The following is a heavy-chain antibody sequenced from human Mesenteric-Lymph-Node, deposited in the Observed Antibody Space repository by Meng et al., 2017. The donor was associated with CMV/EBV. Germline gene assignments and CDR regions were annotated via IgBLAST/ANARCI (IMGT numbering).Heavy chain of an antibody. Sequence: CAGEGETCSGYNWSGIRQAPEKGLEGIGQINDSGNTNDNPSRKSRGIMSVDTSKNQFSLKLSSMTAADTAVYYCAREGLVPGPADFWGQGTLVTVSS. CDR3: AREGLVPGPADF. J-gene: IGHJ4*02. CDR1: GETCSGYN. V-gene: IGHV4-34*01. CDR2: INDSGNT. D-gene: IGHD6-13*01.